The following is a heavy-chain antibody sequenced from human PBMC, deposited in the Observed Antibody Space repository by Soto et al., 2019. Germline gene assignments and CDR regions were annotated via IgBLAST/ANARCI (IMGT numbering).Heavy chain of an antibody. Sequence: SETLSLTCAVYGGSFSGYYWSWIRQPPGKGLEWIGEINHSGSTNYNPSLKSRVTISVDTSKNQLSLKLSSVTAADTAVYYCARGSNCSSTSCYVHWFDPWGQGTLVTVSS. V-gene: IGHV4-34*01. D-gene: IGHD2-2*01. CDR3: ARGSNCSSTSCYVHWFDP. J-gene: IGHJ5*02. CDR2: INHSGST. CDR1: GGSFSGYY.